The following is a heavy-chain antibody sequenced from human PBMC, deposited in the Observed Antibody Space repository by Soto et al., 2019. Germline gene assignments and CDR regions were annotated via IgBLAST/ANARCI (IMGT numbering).Heavy chain of an antibody. CDR1: GYTFTSYG. CDR3: ARDLCSSTSCQGWFDP. J-gene: IGHJ5*02. V-gene: IGHV1-18*01. Sequence: ASVKVSCKAPGYTFTSYGISWVRQAPGQGLEWMGWISAYNGNTNYAQKLQGRVTITTDTSTSTAYMELRSLRSDDTAVYYCARDLCSSTSCQGWFDPWGQGTLVTVSS. CDR2: ISAYNGNT. D-gene: IGHD2-2*01.